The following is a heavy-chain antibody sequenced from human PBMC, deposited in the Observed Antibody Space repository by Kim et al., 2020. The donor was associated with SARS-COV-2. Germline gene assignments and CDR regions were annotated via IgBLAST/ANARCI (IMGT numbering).Heavy chain of an antibody. CDR2: ISGSGGST. V-gene: IGHV3-23*01. CDR1: GFTFSSYA. Sequence: GGSLRLSCAASGFTFSSYAMSWVRQAPGKGLEWVSAISGSGGSTYYEDSVKGRFTISRDNSKNTLYLQMNSLRAEDTAVYYCAKVAVNSTKVVVIAYFDYWGQGTLVTVSS. CDR3: AKVAVNSTKVVVIAYFDY. J-gene: IGHJ4*02. D-gene: IGHD2-21*01.